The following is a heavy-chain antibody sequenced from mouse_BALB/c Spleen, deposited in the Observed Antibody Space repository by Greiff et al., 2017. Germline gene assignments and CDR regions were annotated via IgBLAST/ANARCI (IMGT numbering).Heavy chain of an antibody. V-gene: IGHV1-7*01. CDR3: AREFFSHFAY. CDR1: GYTFTSYW. CDR2: INPSTGYT. Sequence: VKLQESGAELAKPGASVKMSCKASGYTFTSYWMHWVKQRPGQGLEWIGYINPSTGYTEYNQKFKDKATLTADKSSSTAYMQLSSLTSEDSAVYYCAREFFSHFAYWGQGTLVTVSA. J-gene: IGHJ3*01.